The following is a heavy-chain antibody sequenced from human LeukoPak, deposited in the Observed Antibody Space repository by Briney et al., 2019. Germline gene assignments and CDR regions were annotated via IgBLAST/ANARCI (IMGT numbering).Heavy chain of an antibody. CDR3: ARETSFGIGRGSGLDY. V-gene: IGHV3-9*01. Sequence: PGGSLRLSCAASGFTFDDYAMHWVRQAPGKGLEWVSGISWNSGSIGYADSVKGRFTISRDNAKNSLYLQMNSLRAEDTALYYCARETSFGIGRGSGLDYWGQGTLVTVSS. J-gene: IGHJ4*02. CDR2: ISWNSGSI. CDR1: GFTFDDYA. D-gene: IGHD3-10*01.